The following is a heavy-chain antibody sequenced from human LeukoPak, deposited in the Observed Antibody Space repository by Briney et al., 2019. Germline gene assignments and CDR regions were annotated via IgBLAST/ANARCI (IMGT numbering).Heavy chain of an antibody. CDR1: GYTFTSYG. Sequence: ASVKVSCKASGYTFTSYGISWVRQAPGQGLEWMGWISAYNGNTNFAQKLQGSVTMTTDTSTSTAYMDLRSLRSDDTAVYYCARDQAATNTQVRFCLDWGQGTLVTVSS. D-gene: IGHD3-9*01. V-gene: IGHV1-18*01. J-gene: IGHJ4*02. CDR3: ARDQAATNTQVRFCLD. CDR2: ISAYNGNT.